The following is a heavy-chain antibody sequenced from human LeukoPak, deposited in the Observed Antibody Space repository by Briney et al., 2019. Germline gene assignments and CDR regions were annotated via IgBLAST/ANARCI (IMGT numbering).Heavy chain of an antibody. CDR2: IYYSGST. Sequence: SETLSLTXTVSGGSISSSYYWGWIREPPGKGLEGIGSIYYSGSTYYNPSLKSRVTISVDTSKNQFSLKLSSVTAADTAVYYCARHRGGNSRWYFDYWGQGTLVTVSS. J-gene: IGHJ4*02. CDR3: ARHRGGNSRWYFDY. D-gene: IGHD4-23*01. CDR1: GGSISSSYY. V-gene: IGHV4-39*01.